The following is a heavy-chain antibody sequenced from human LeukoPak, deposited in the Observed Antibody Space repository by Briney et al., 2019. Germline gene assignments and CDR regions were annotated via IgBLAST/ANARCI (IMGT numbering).Heavy chain of an antibody. CDR1: GGSISSGDYY. CDR2: IYYSGST. V-gene: IGHV4-30-4*01. Sequence: SETLSLTCTVSGGSISSGDYYWSWIRQPPGKGLEWIGYIYYSGSTYYNPSLKSRVTISVDTSKNQFSLKLSSVTAADTAVYYCARASGWYPYFDYWGQGTLVTVSS. CDR3: ARASGWYPYFDY. D-gene: IGHD6-19*01. J-gene: IGHJ4*02.